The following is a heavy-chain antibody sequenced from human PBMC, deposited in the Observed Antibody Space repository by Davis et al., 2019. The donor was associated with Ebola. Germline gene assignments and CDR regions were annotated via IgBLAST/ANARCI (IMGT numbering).Heavy chain of an antibody. CDR1: GFTFSSYG. Sequence: PGGSLRLSCAASGFTFSSYGMHWVRQAPGKGLEWVAVIWYDGSNKYYADSVKGRFTISRDNSKNTLYLQMNSLRAEDTAVYYCARDKGEDIVLMVYADYYYYMDVWGKGTTGTVSS. J-gene: IGHJ6*03. CDR3: ARDKGEDIVLMVYADYYYYMDV. D-gene: IGHD2-8*01. V-gene: IGHV3-33*01. CDR2: IWYDGSNK.